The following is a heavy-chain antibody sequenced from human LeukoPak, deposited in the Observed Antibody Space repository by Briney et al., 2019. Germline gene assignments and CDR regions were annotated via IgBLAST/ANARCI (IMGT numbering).Heavy chain of an antibody. J-gene: IGHJ4*02. CDR2: INHSGST. V-gene: IGHV4-34*01. Sequence: PSETLSLTCAVYGGSFSGYYWSWIRQPPGKGLEWIGEINHSGSTNYNPSLKSRVTISVDTSKNQFSLKLSSVTAADTAVYYCARDADYDTLTGYSGFDYWGQGTLVPVSS. CDR1: GGSFSGYY. D-gene: IGHD3-9*01. CDR3: ARDADYDTLTGYSGFDY.